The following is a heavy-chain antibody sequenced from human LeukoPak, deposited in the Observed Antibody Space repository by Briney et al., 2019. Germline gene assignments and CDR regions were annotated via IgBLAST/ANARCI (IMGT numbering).Heavy chain of an antibody. CDR1: GFTVSRNY. Sequence: GRSLRLSCAPSGFTVSRNYMSWVPQAPRKGLEWVSVINSGSTTYYADSVKGRFTISRDNSNNTLYLQMDSLRAEDTAVYYCARGTATRFEIWGQGTMVTVSS. CDR2: INSGSTT. D-gene: IGHD4-17*01. V-gene: IGHV3-53*01. CDR3: ARGTATRFEI. J-gene: IGHJ3*02.